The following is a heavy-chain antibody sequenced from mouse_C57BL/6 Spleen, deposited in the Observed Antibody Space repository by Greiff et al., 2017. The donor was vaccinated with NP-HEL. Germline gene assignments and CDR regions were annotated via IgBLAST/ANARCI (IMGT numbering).Heavy chain of an antibody. CDR3: ARAYGSSPAWFAY. CDR2: INYDGSST. V-gene: IGHV5-16*01. J-gene: IGHJ3*01. Sequence: EVNVVESEGGLVQPGSSMKLSCTASGFTFSDYYMAWVRQVPEKGLEWVANINYDGSSTYYLDSLKSRFIISRDNAKNMLYLQMSSLKSEDTATYYCARAYGSSPAWFAYWGQGTLVTVSA. D-gene: IGHD1-1*01. CDR1: GFTFSDYY.